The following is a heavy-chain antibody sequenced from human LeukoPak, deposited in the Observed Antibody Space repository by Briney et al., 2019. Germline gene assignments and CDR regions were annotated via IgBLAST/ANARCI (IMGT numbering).Heavy chain of an antibody. Sequence: ASVKVSCKASGYTFTSYGISWVRQAPGQGLEWMGIINPSGGSTSYAQKFQGRVTMTRDTSTSTVYMELSSLRSEDTAVYYCARDLSPLVGYYYYGMDVWGQGTTVTVSS. J-gene: IGHJ6*02. CDR3: ARDLSPLVGYYYYGMDV. D-gene: IGHD3-9*01. CDR2: INPSGGST. V-gene: IGHV1-46*01. CDR1: GYTFTSYG.